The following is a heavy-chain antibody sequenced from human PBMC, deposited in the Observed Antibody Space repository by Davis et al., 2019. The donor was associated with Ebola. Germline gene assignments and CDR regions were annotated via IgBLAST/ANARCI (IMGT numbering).Heavy chain of an antibody. V-gene: IGHV1-2*02. CDR3: ARLCGSGSYYTLRGEDY. CDR1: VYTFTGYY. Sequence: ASVTVSCKASVYTFTGYYMHWVRQAPGQGLEWMGWINPNSGGTNYAQKFQGRVTMTRDTSISTAYMELSRLRSDDTAVYYCARLCGSGSYYTLRGEDYWGQGTLVTVSS. J-gene: IGHJ4*02. CDR2: INPNSGGT. D-gene: IGHD3-10*01.